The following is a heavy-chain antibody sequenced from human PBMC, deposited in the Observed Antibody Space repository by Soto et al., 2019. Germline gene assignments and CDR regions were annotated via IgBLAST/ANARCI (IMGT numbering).Heavy chain of an antibody. D-gene: IGHD2-15*01. CDR1: GYKFTTYF. CDR2: IHPSGDT. CDR3: VRGYCTTSPCSGDFQV. Sequence: ASVKVSCKASGYKFTTYFIHWVRQAPGQGLEWMGMIHPSGDTGYAQKFRGRVTMTIDTSTTTAYMELRNLTSEDTAVYFSVRGYCTTSPCSGDFQVWGQGTLGTGSS. J-gene: IGHJ1*01. V-gene: IGHV1-46*01.